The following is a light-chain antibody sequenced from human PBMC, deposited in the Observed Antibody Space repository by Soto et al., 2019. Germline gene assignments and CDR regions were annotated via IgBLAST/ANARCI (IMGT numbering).Light chain of an antibody. CDR1: QSISSSY. CDR3: QQYGSSSWT. Sequence: EIVLTQSPGTLSLSPGXRATLSCRASQSISSSYLAWYQQRPGQAPRLLIYGASSRATGIPDRFSGSGSGTEFTLTISRLEPEDFAVYYCQQYGSSSWTFGQGTKADIK. V-gene: IGKV3-20*01. J-gene: IGKJ1*01. CDR2: GAS.